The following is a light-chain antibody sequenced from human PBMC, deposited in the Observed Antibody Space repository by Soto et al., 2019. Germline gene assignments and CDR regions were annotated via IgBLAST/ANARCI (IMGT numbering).Light chain of an antibody. J-gene: IGLJ3*02. CDR2: EDS. CDR1: SSDVGSHNL. V-gene: IGLV2-23*01. CDR3: CSYASGSTWV. Sequence: QSALTQPASVSGSPGQTITISCSGTSSDVGSHNLVCWYQQHPGKAPKIIISEDSKRPSGISNRFSGSKSGNTASLTISGLQAEDAADYYCCSYASGSTWVFGGGTKLTVL.